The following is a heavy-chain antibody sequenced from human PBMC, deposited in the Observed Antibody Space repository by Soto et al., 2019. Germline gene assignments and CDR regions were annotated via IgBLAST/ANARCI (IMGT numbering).Heavy chain of an antibody. Sequence: SETLSLTCAVSSGSISSSNWWSWVRQPPGKGLEWIGEIYHSGSTNYNPSLKSRVTISVDKSKNQFSLKLSSVTAADTAVYYCASLVSLIAVAGTVVYWGPGTLVTVSS. CDR1: SGSISSSNW. D-gene: IGHD6-19*01. CDR2: IYHSGST. CDR3: ASLVSLIAVAGTVVY. J-gene: IGHJ4*02. V-gene: IGHV4-4*02.